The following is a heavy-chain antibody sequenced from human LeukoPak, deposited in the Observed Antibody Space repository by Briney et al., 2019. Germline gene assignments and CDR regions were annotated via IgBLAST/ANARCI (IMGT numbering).Heavy chain of an antibody. D-gene: IGHD1-26*01. CDR3: AKDGSGSPPDYYFDY. CDR2: ISYDGSNK. V-gene: IGHV3-30*18. J-gene: IGHJ4*02. CDR1: GFTFSSYG. Sequence: GRSLRLSCAASGFTFSSYGMHWVRQAPGKGLEWVAVISYDGSNKYYADSVKGRFTISRDNSKNSLYLQMNSLRAEDTAVYYCAKDGSGSPPDYYFDYWGQGTLVTVSS.